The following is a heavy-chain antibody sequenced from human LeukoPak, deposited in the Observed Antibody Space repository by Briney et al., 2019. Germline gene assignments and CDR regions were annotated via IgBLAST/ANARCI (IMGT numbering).Heavy chain of an antibody. V-gene: IGHV3-23*01. D-gene: IGHD3-10*01. CDR1: GFTFSSYA. Sequence: GASLRLSCAASGFTFSSYAMSWVRQAPGKGLGWVSAISGSGGSTYYADSVKGRVTISRDNSKNTLYLQMNSLRAEDTAVYYCAKDRLLWFGDINNWFDPWGQGTLVTVSS. CDR2: ISGSGGST. CDR3: AKDRLLWFGDINNWFDP. J-gene: IGHJ5*02.